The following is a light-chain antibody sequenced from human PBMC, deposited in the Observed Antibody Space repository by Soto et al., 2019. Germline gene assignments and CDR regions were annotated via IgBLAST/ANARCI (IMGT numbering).Light chain of an antibody. CDR2: EVS. J-gene: IGLJ2*01. CDR3: SSYAGSNTV. Sequence: QSALTQPPSASGSPGQSVTISCTGTSSDVGGYNYVSWYQQHPGKAPKLMIYEVSKRPSGVPDRFSGSKSGNTASLTVSGLQAEDEADYCCSSYAGSNTVFGGGTQLTVL. V-gene: IGLV2-8*01. CDR1: SSDVGGYNY.